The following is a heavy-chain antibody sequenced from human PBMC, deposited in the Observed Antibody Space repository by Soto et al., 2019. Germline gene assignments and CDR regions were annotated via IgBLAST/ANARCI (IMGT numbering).Heavy chain of an antibody. J-gene: IGHJ6*02. V-gene: IGHV4-59*01. Sequence: ETLSGPFTVPGGPLCNYYWSWIRQPPGPGLEIIGYVCYTGRANYNASLKSRVSISLDTSNYQFSLKLSSVTVADTAVYYCARDGDGRTTTNPYYYNGMDVWGPGTTVTVSS. CDR2: VCYTGRA. CDR1: GGPLCNYY. CDR3: ARDGDGRTTTNPYYYNGMDV. D-gene: IGHD1-1*01.